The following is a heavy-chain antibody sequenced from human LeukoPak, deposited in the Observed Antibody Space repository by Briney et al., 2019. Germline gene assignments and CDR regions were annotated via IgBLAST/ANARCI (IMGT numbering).Heavy chain of an antibody. CDR1: GFTVSSNY. Sequence: GRSLRLSCAASGFTVSSNYMSWVRQAPGKGLEWASVIYSGGSTYYADSVKGRFTISRHNSKNTLYLQMNSLRAEDTAVYYCARADYYDSSGYLAGYFDLWGRGTLVTVSS. V-gene: IGHV3-53*04. CDR2: IYSGGST. D-gene: IGHD3-22*01. CDR3: ARADYYDSSGYLAGYFDL. J-gene: IGHJ2*01.